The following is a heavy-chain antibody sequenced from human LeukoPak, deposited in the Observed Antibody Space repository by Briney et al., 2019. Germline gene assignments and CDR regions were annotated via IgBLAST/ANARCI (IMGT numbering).Heavy chain of an antibody. Sequence: PGGSLRLSCAASGFTFSSYAMTWVRQAPGKGLEWVSYISSSGSTIYYADSVKGRFTISRDNAKNSLYLQMNSLRAEDTAVYYCAELGITMIRGVWGKGTTVTISS. V-gene: IGHV3-48*03. D-gene: IGHD3-22*01. CDR3: AELGITMIRGV. CDR2: ISSSGSTI. CDR1: GFTFSSYA. J-gene: IGHJ6*04.